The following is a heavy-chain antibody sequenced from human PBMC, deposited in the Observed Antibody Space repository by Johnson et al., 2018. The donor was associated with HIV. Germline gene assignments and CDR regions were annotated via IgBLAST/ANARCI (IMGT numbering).Heavy chain of an antibody. CDR1: GYTFSSYA. J-gene: IGHJ3*02. CDR2: ISYDANNK. CDR3: ARDQSSRQAFDI. V-gene: IGHV3-30-3*01. Sequence: QVQLVESGGGVVQPGRSLRLSCAASGYTFSSYAMHWVRQAPGKGLEWVAVISYDANNKYYADSVKGRFTISRDNSKNTLYLQMNSLVAEDTAVYYCARDQSSRQAFDIWGQGTMVTVSS. D-gene: IGHD6-6*01.